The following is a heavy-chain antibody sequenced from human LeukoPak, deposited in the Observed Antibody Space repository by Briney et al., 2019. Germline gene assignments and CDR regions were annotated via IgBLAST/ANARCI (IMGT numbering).Heavy chain of an antibody. CDR3: ARAQGYCSSTSCFNWFDP. CDR2: IYYSGST. V-gene: IGHV4-30-4*01. CDR1: GGSISSGDYY. J-gene: IGHJ5*02. Sequence: SQTLSLTCTVSGGSISSGDYYWSWTRQPPGKGLEWIGYIYYSGSTYYNPSLKSRVTISVDTSKNQFSLKLSSVTAADTAVYYCARAQGYCSSTSCFNWFDPWGQGTLVTVSS. D-gene: IGHD2-2*01.